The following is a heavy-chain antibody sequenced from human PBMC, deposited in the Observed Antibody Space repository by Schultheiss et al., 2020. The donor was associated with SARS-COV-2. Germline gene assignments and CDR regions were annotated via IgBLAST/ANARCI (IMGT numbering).Heavy chain of an antibody. CDR2: MYPGDSET. D-gene: IGHD2-15*01. CDR3: ARPYCSGGSCPRAFDI. Sequence: GESLKISCKGSGYSFTSYWIGWVRQMPGKGLEWLGIMYPGDSETRYSPSFQGQVTISADKSISTAYLQWSSLKASDTAMYYCARPYCSGGSCPRAFDIWGQGTMVTVSS. CDR1: GYSFTSYW. V-gene: IGHV5-51*01. J-gene: IGHJ3*02.